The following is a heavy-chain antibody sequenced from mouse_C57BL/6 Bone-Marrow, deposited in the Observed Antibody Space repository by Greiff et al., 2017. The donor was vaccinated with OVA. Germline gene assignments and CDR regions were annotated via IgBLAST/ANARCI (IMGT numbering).Heavy chain of an antibody. Sequence: QVQLQQPGAELVMPGASVQLSCKASGYTFTSYWMHWVKQRPGQGLEWIGEIDPSDSYTNYNQKFKGKSTLTVDKSSSTAYMQLSSLTSEDSAVYYCARDDYDVYYAMDYWGQGTSVTVSS. CDR3: ARDDYDVYYAMDY. J-gene: IGHJ4*01. CDR1: GYTFTSYW. V-gene: IGHV1-69*01. D-gene: IGHD2-4*01. CDR2: IDPSDSYT.